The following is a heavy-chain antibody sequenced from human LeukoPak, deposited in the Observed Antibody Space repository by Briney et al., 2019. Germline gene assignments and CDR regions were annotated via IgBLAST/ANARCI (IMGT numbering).Heavy chain of an antibody. CDR1: GNSISGYY. CDR2: IYTSGST. D-gene: IGHD4-11*01. J-gene: IGHJ4*02. Sequence: SETLSLTCTVPGNSISGYYWSWIRQPAGKGLEWIGRIYTSGSTNYNPSLKSRVTMSVDTSKNQFSLNLSSVTAADTAFYYCARETTGLARYFDYWGQGTLVTVSS. V-gene: IGHV4-4*07. CDR3: ARETTGLARYFDY.